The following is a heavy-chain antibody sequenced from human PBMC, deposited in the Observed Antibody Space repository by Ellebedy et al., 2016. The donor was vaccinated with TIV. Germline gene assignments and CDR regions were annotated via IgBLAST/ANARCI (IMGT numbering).Heavy chain of an antibody. J-gene: IGHJ4*02. CDR3: AKDRDGYDY. Sequence: GESLKISXVASGFTFGNFVMHWVRQAPDKGLEWVAVIAFDGGTKYYRDSVKGRFTISRDNSRNTLSLQMNSLRPEDAGVYYCAKDRDGYDYWGQGTLVTVSS. D-gene: IGHD5-24*01. CDR2: IAFDGGTK. CDR1: GFTFGNFV. V-gene: IGHV3-30*18.